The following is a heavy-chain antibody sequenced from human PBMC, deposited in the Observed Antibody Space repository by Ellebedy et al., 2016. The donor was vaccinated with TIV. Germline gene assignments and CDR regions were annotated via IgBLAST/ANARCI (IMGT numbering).Heavy chain of an antibody. D-gene: IGHD2-15*01. Sequence: PGGSLRLSCKGSGHSSTNYWINWVRQMPGKGLEWMGRIDPSDSYTNYSPSFQGHVTISADKFISTAYLQWSSLKASDTAMYYCASLTYCSGGSCYLGTFDIWGQGTMVTVSS. V-gene: IGHV5-10-1*01. CDR3: ASLTYCSGGSCYLGTFDI. CDR2: IDPSDSYT. J-gene: IGHJ3*02. CDR1: GHSSTNYW.